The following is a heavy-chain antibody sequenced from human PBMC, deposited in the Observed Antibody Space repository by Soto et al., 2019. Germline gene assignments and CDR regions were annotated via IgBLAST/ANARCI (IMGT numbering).Heavy chain of an antibody. CDR3: ARVRCSSTSCGNWFDP. V-gene: IGHV1-18*01. Sequence: ASVKVSCKASGYTFTSYGISWVRQAPGQGLEWMGWISAYNGNTNYAQKLQGRVTMTTDTSTSTAYMELRSPRSDDTAVYYCARVRCSSTSCGNWFDPWGQGTLVTVSS. CDR1: GYTFTSYG. J-gene: IGHJ5*02. D-gene: IGHD2-2*01. CDR2: ISAYNGNT.